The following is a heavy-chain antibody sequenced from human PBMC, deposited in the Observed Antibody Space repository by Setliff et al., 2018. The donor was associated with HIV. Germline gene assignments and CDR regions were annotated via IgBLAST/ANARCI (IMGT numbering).Heavy chain of an antibody. Sequence: SQTLSLTCPVTGGSISSGGFYWTWIRQHPGKGLEWIGYIYNTGSTYHSPSLESRVTISIDTSKNQFSLRPEDTAVYYCARVQQQLLQEDDYFDYWGQGTLVTVSS. CDR3: ARVQQQLLQEDDYFDY. J-gene: IGHJ4*02. D-gene: IGHD6-13*01. V-gene: IGHV4-31*03. CDR2: IYNTGST. CDR1: GGSISSGGFY.